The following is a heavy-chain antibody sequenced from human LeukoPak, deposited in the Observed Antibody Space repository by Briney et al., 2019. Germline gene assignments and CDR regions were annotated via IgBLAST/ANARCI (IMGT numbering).Heavy chain of an antibody. V-gene: IGHV1-46*01. J-gene: IGHJ4*02. D-gene: IGHD2-15*01. Sequence: ASVKVSCKASGYTFTSYYMHWVRQAPGQGLEWMGIINPSGGSTSYAQTFQGRVTMTRDMPTSTFYMELSSLRSEDTAVYFCAREGYCSGGNCYSLDYWGQGTLVTVSS. CDR1: GYTFTSYY. CDR2: INPSGGST. CDR3: AREGYCSGGNCYSLDY.